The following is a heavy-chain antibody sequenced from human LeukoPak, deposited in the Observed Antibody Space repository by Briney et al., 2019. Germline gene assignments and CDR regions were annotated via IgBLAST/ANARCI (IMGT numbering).Heavy chain of an antibody. CDR2: INTNTGNP. J-gene: IGHJ4*02. CDR1: GYTFTSYA. CDR3: ARGYSRAAAGIIPNY. V-gene: IGHV7-4-1*02. Sequence: ASVKVSCKASGYTFTSYAMNWVRQAPGQGLEWVGWINTNTGNPTYAQGFTGRFDFYLDTAVSTAYLQISSLKAEDTAVYYCARGYSRAAAGIIPNYWGQGTLVTVSS. D-gene: IGHD6-13*01.